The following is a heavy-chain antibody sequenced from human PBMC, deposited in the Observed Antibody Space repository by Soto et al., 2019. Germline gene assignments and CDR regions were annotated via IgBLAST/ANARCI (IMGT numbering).Heavy chain of an antibody. D-gene: IGHD2-15*01. CDR2: IIPIFGTA. CDR1: GGTFSSYA. CDR3: ARGYCSGGSCFYYGMDV. J-gene: IGHJ6*02. Sequence: SVKGECKASGGTFSSYAISWVRQETGEGREGMGGIIPIFGTANYAQKFQGRVTMTADESTSTAYMELSSLSSEDTAVYYCARGYCSGGSCFYYGMDVWGQGTTLTVSS. V-gene: IGHV1-69*13.